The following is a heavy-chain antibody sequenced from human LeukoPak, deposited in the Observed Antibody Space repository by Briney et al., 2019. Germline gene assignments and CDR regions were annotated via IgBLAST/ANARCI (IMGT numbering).Heavy chain of an antibody. V-gene: IGHV1-18*01. CDR1: GYTFSNYG. CDR3: ARDLDRYDSSGYYGY. D-gene: IGHD3-22*01. Sequence: ASVKVSCKASGYTFSNYGLSWVRQAPGQGLEWMGWISAYNGYTHYAQKLQGRVTMTTDTSTSTAYMELRSLRSDDTAVYYCARDLDRYDSSGYYGYWGQGTLVTVSS. CDR2: ISAYNGYT. J-gene: IGHJ4*02.